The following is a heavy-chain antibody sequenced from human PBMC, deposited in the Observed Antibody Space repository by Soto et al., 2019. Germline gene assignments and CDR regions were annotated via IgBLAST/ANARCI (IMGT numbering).Heavy chain of an antibody. CDR3: AREGGNYYDSSGYFHY. V-gene: IGHV3-48*01. D-gene: IGHD3-22*01. J-gene: IGHJ4*02. CDR1: GFTFSSYS. Sequence: EVQLVESGGGLVQPGVSLRLSCAASGFTFSSYSMNWVRQAPGKGLEWVSYISSSSSTIYYADSVKGRFTISRDNAKNSLYLQMNSLRAEDTAVYYCAREGGNYYDSSGYFHYWGQGTLVTVSS. CDR2: ISSSSSTI.